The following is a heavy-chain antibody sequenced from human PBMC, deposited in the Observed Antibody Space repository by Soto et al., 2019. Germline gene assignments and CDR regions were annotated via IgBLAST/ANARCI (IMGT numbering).Heavy chain of an antibody. CDR3: ASFVSPRSRTAAMYY. J-gene: IGHJ4*02. CDR1: GGSSSGCY. CDR2: INHSGST. V-gene: IGHV4-34*02. D-gene: IGHD2-2*01. Sequence: QVQLQQWGAGLLKPSETLSLTCAVYGGSSSGCYWCWIRQPPGTGMEWVGEINHSGSTNYNPSLQHRVTRSLSPPKRQFALKLVPLTAADTAGYYCASFVSPRSRTAAMYYWGQGTLVTVSP.